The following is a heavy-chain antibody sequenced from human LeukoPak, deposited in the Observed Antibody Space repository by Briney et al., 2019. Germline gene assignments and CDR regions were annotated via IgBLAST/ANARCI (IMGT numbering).Heavy chain of an antibody. CDR1: GGSISSNSYY. J-gene: IGHJ6*03. CDR2: IYYSGST. D-gene: IGHD1-1*01. Sequence: PSETLSLTCAVSGGSISSNSYYWGWIRQPPGKGLEWIGSIYYSGSTYYNPSLKSRVTISVDTSKNQFSLKLSSVTAADTAVYYCAREGSDWNRNYYYYYYMTSGAKGPRSPSP. CDR3: AREGSDWNRNYYYYYYMTS. V-gene: IGHV4-39*07.